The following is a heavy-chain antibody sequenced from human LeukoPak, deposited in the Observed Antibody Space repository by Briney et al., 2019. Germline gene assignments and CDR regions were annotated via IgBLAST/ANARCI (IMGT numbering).Heavy chain of an antibody. CDR1: GGSVSRGSYF. CDR2: SYYSGST. Sequence: SETLSLTCTVCGGSVSRGSYFWSWIPQPRGKGVEWIGYSYYSGSTNCNSSLKSRVTITVDTAKNQLSLKLSSVTAADTAVYYCARDHRSSGYCSGGSCSDWFDPWGQGTLVTVSS. J-gene: IGHJ5*02. CDR3: ARDHRSSGYCSGGSCSDWFDP. D-gene: IGHD2-15*01. V-gene: IGHV4-61*01.